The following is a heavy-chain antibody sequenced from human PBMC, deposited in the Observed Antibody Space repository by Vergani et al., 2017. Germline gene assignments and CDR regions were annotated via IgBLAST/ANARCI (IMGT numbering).Heavy chain of an antibody. CDR2: IIPIFGTA. V-gene: IGHV1-69*01. D-gene: IGHD2-2*01. J-gene: IGHJ5*02. Sequence: QVQLVQSGAEVMKPGSSVKVSCKASGGTFSSYAISWVRQAPGQGLEWMGGIIPIFGTANYAQKFQGRVTITADESTSTAYMELSSLRSEDTAVYYCARGGYCSSTSCYLAYWFDPWGQGTLVTVSS. CDR1: GGTFSSYA. CDR3: ARGGYCSSTSCYLAYWFDP.